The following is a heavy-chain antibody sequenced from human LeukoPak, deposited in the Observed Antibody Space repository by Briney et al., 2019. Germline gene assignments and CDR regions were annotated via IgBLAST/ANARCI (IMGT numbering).Heavy chain of an antibody. V-gene: IGHV1-2*02. Sequence: ASVKVSCKASGYTFTGYYIHWVRQAPGQGLEWLRWINPNAGDTKYAQKFQGRVTVTRDTSISTAYMELSRLRSDDTAVYYCASADRAAAGTFDYWGQGTLVTVSS. CDR1: GYTFTGYY. CDR3: ASADRAAAGTFDY. CDR2: INPNAGDT. J-gene: IGHJ4*02. D-gene: IGHD6-13*01.